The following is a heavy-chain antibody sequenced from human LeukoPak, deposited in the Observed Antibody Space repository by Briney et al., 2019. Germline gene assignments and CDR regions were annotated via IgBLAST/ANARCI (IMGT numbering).Heavy chain of an antibody. CDR2: LYTGGDT. D-gene: IGHD3-10*01. V-gene: IGHV3-53*01. CDR1: GFTFSSYS. Sequence: PGRSLRLSCAASGFTFSSYSRNWVRQAPGKGLECVSFLYTGGDTYYADSVKGRFTISRDNSKNTLYLQMNGLRAEDTAVYYCARGPGSRGIFDYWGQGTLVTVSS. J-gene: IGHJ4*02. CDR3: ARGPGSRGIFDY.